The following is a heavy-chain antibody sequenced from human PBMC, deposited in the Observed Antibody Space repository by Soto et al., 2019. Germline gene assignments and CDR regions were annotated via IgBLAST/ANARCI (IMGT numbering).Heavy chain of an antibody. V-gene: IGHV4-59*08. D-gene: IGHD3-10*01. CDR3: ASAGSGSEYYYYMDV. Sequence: SETLSLTCTVSGGSISSYYWSWIRQPPGKGLEWIGYIYYSGSTNYNPSLKSRVTISVDTSKNQFSLELSSVTAADTAVYYCASAGSGSEYYYYMDVWGKGTTVTVSS. CDR2: IYYSGST. CDR1: GGSISSYY. J-gene: IGHJ6*03.